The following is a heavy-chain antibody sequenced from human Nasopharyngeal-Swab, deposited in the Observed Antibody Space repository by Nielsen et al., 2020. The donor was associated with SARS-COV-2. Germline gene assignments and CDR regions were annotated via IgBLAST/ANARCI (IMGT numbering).Heavy chain of an antibody. D-gene: IGHD6-13*01. Sequence: SLKISCAASGFTFSSYGMHWVRQARGKRQEWVAVIWYDGSNKYYADSVKGRFTISRDNSKNTLYLQMNSLRAEDTAVYYCARGQESYSSSWLNWYFDLWGRGTLVTVSS. CDR2: IWYDGSNK. CDR3: ARGQESYSSSWLNWYFDL. V-gene: IGHV3-33*01. J-gene: IGHJ2*01. CDR1: GFTFSSYG.